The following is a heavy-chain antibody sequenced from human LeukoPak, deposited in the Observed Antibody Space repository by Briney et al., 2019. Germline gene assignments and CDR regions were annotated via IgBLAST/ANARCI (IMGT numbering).Heavy chain of an antibody. V-gene: IGHV4-39*01. CDR3: ARRDYDSSGYYYAFDY. D-gene: IGHD3-22*01. Sequence: SETLSLTCTVSGGSICSIDYCWSWIRQPPGKGLEWIGNIYYSGSSYYNPSLKSRVTISVATTKNQFSLKLTSVTAADTAVYYCARRDYDSSGYYYAFDYSCRGTLVTVSS. CDR2: IYYSGSS. J-gene: IGHJ4*02. CDR1: GGSICSIDYC.